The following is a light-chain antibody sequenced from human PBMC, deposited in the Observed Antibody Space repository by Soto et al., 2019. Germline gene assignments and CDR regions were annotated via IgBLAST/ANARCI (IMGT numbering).Light chain of an antibody. J-gene: IGKJ4*01. CDR3: QQYNNWPPLT. Sequence: EIVMTQSPATLSVSPGERAPLSCRASQSVGSNLAWYQQKPGQAPRLLIYGASTRATGIPARFSGSGSGTEFTLTISSLQSEDFAVYYCQQYNNWPPLTFGGGTKVEIK. CDR1: QSVGSN. CDR2: GAS. V-gene: IGKV3-15*01.